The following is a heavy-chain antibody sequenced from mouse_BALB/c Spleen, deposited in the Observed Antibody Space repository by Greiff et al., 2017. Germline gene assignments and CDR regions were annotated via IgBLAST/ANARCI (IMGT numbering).Heavy chain of an antibody. J-gene: IGHJ3*01. CDR2: INSNGGST. V-gene: IGHV5-6-2*01. Sequence: EVQLVESGGGLVKLGGSLKLSCAASGFTFSSYYMSWVRQTPEKRLELVAAINSNGGSTYYPDTVKGRFTISRDTAKNTLYLQMSSLKSEDTALYYCARERGIYDGYPFAYWGQGTLVTVSA. CDR3: ARERGIYDGYPFAY. CDR1: GFTFSSYY. D-gene: IGHD2-3*01.